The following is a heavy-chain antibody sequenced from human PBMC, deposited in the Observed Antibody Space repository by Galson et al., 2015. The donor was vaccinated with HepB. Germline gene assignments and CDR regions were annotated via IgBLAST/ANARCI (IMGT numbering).Heavy chain of an antibody. D-gene: IGHD1-26*01. CDR2: INGDAGAT. CDR1: GITFSTSA. Sequence: SLRLSCAVSGITFSTSAMSWVRQTPGKGLEWVSSINGDAGATYIAASVKGRFTVSRDNSNNTVYLQMNNLRVEDTAIYYCIKGWVKSDHWGQGSLVTVSS. V-gene: IGHV3-23*01. J-gene: IGHJ4*02. CDR3: IKGWVKSDH.